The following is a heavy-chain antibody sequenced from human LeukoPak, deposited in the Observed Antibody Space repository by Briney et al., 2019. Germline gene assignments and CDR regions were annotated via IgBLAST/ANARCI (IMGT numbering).Heavy chain of an antibody. D-gene: IGHD3-22*01. CDR3: AADYYDSSGSNDAFDI. J-gene: IGHJ3*02. V-gene: IGHV1-58*01. CDR1: GFTFTSSA. Sequence: ASVKVSCKASGFTFTSSAVQWVRQARGQRLEWIGWIVVGSGNTNYAQKFQGRVTITRDMSTSTAYMELSSLRSEDTAVYYCAADYYDSSGSNDAFDIWGQGTMVTVSS. CDR2: IVVGSGNT.